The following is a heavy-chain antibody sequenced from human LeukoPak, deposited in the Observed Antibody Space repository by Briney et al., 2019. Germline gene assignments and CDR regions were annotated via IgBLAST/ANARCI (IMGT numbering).Heavy chain of an antibody. CDR1: GYTFTSYG. J-gene: IGHJ4*02. D-gene: IGHD3-3*01. CDR3: ARDVDDFWSGYNTVPFDY. CDR2: ISAYNGNT. Sequence: ASVKVSCKASGYTFTSYGISWVRQAPGQGLEWMGWISAYNGNTNYAQKHQGRVTMTTDTSTSTAYMELRSLRSDDTAVYYCARDVDDFWSGYNTVPFDYWGQGTLVTVSS. V-gene: IGHV1-18*01.